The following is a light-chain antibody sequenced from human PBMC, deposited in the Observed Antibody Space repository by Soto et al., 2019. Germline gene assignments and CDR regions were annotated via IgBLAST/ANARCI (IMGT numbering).Light chain of an antibody. CDR3: QQRQSWLIT. V-gene: IGKV3-11*01. CDR2: GAS. CDR1: QSVDSY. Sequence: TKYRSAECLAGGERSSLCSRASQSVDSYLVWYQQKPGQAPRLLIFGASNRATGIPAIFSGSWSGKDFTRTSTSLAADELAVYSYQQRQSWLITFGQGTRLEIK. J-gene: IGKJ5*01.